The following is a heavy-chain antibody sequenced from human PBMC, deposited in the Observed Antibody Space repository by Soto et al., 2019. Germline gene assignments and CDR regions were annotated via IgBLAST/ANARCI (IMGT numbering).Heavy chain of an antibody. D-gene: IGHD3-16*01. CDR2: IYYSGST. CDR3: ARGEVNFDY. CDR1: GGSISSYY. V-gene: IGHV4-59*01. Sequence: QVQLQESGPGLVKPSETLSLTCTVSGGSISSYYWSWIRQPPGKGLEWIGYIYYSGSTNYNPSLKHRLTISVDTSKNQFSLKLSSVTAADTAVYYCARGEVNFDYWGQGTLVTVSS. J-gene: IGHJ4*02.